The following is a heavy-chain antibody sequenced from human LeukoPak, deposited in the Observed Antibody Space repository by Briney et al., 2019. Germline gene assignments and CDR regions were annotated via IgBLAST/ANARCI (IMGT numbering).Heavy chain of an antibody. CDR3: AKGDDILTGYLSYFDY. CDR2: IYSGGST. D-gene: IGHD3-9*01. CDR1: GFTVSSNY. Sequence: GGSLRLSCAASGFTVSSNYMSWVRQAPGKGLEWVSVIYSGGSTYYADSVKGRFTISRDNSKNTLYLQMNSLRAEDTAVYYCAKGDDILTGYLSYFDYWGQGTLVTVSS. V-gene: IGHV3-53*01. J-gene: IGHJ4*02.